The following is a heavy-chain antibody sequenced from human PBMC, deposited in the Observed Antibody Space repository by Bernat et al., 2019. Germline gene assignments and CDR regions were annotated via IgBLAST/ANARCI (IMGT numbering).Heavy chain of an antibody. D-gene: IGHD4-17*01. CDR1: GFIFSDYY. CDR2: TRNKADRYIS. CDR3: TRALTVTTRGVDY. J-gene: IGHJ4*02. Sequence: EVQLVESGGGLVQPGGSLRLSCAVSGFIFSDYYMDWVRQAPGKGLEWVGRTRNKADRYISEYAASVKDRFTISRDDSKNSLYLQMNSLKIEDTAVYYCTRALTVTTRGVDYWGQGALVTVSS. V-gene: IGHV3-72*01.